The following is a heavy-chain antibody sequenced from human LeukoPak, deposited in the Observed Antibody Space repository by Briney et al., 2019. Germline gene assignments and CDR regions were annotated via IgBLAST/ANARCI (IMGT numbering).Heavy chain of an antibody. CDR3: ARDRDYYDSSGYYRRYWYFDL. CDR1: GGTFSSYA. D-gene: IGHD3-22*01. CDR2: IIPILGIA. J-gene: IGHJ2*01. Sequence: ASVKVSCKASGGTFSSYAISWVRQAPGQGLEWMGRIIPILGIANYAQKFQGRVTITADKSTSTAYMELSSLRSEDTAVYYCARDRDYYDSSGYYRRYWYFDLWGRGTLVTVSS. V-gene: IGHV1-69*04.